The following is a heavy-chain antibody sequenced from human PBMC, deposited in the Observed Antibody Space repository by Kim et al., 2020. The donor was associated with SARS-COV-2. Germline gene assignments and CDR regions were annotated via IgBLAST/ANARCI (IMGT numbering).Heavy chain of an antibody. Sequence: SVKVSCKASGGTFSSYAISWVRQAPGQGLEWMGRIIPILGIANYAQKFQGRVTITADKSTSTAYMELSSLRSEDTAVYYCARDGLTIFGAWGYWGQGTLVTVSS. V-gene: IGHV1-69*04. CDR2: IIPILGIA. J-gene: IGHJ4*02. CDR1: GGTFSSYA. CDR3: ARDGLTIFGAWGY. D-gene: IGHD3-3*01.